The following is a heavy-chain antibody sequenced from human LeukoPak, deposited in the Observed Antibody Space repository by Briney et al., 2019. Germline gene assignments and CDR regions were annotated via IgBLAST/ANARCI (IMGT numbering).Heavy chain of an antibody. CDR1: GFTVSSNY. CDR2: ISSSSSYI. V-gene: IGHV3-21*01. CDR3: ARVRSSSWYGVNWFDP. J-gene: IGHJ5*02. Sequence: PGGSLRLSCAASGFTVSSNYMNWVRQAPGKGLEWVSSISSSSSYIYYADSVKGRFTISRDNAKNSPYLQMNSLRAEDTAVYYCARVRSSSWYGVNWFDPWGQGTLVTVSS. D-gene: IGHD6-13*01.